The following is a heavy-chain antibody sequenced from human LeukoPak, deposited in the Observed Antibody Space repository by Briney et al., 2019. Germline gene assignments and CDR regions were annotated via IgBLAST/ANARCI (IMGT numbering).Heavy chain of an antibody. Sequence: GGSLRLSCAASGLTFSSYVMSWVRQAPGKGLEWVSAISGSGGSTYYADSVKGRFTISRDNSKNTLYLQMNSLRAEDTAMYYCAKGSSAGRPYYFDYWGQGTLVTVSS. CDR3: AKGSSAGRPYYFDY. V-gene: IGHV3-23*01. CDR1: GLTFSSYV. J-gene: IGHJ4*02. CDR2: ISGSGGST. D-gene: IGHD3-10*01.